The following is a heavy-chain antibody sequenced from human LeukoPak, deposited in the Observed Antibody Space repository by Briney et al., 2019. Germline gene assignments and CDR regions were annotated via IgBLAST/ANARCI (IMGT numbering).Heavy chain of an antibody. CDR3: AKYISDSGAYYAFDY. Sequence: GGSLRLSWAASRFTFSKYAMTWVRQAPGKGLEWVSAITARGTTTYYADSVKGRFTISRDDSKNTLSLQMDSLSAEDTALYYCAKYISDSGAYYAFDYWGQGTLVTVSS. CDR1: RFTFSKYA. CDR2: ITARGTTT. J-gene: IGHJ4*02. V-gene: IGHV3-23*01. D-gene: IGHD3-10*01.